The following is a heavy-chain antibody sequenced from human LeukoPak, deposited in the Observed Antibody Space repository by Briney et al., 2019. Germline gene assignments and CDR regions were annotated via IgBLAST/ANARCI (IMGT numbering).Heavy chain of an antibody. Sequence: GGSLRLSCAASGFTFSSYWMSWVRQAPGKGLEWVANIKQDGSEKYYVDSVKGRFTISRDNAKNSLYLQMNSLRAEDTAVYYCARSDYGDYLTLDYWGQGTLVTVSS. J-gene: IGHJ4*02. V-gene: IGHV3-7*01. CDR3: ARSDYGDYLTLDY. CDR2: IKQDGSEK. D-gene: IGHD4-17*01. CDR1: GFTFSSYW.